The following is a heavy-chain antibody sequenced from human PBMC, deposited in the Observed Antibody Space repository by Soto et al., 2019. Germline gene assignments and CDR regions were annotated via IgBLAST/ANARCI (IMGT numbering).Heavy chain of an antibody. Sequence: GGSLRLSCAASGFPFSSYAMHWVRQAPGKGLEWVAVISYDGSNKYYADSVKGRFTISRDNSKNTLYLQMNSLRAEDTAVYYCARDLDGNDYWGQGTLVTVSS. J-gene: IGHJ4*02. CDR3: ARDLDGNDY. CDR2: ISYDGSNK. D-gene: IGHD1-26*01. V-gene: IGHV3-30-3*01. CDR1: GFPFSSYA.